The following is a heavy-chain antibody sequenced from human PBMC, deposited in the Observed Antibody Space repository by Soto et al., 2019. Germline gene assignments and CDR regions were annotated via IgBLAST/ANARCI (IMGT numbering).Heavy chain of an antibody. V-gene: IGHV3-33*01. CDR1: GFTFSSYG. CDR2: IWYDGSNK. Sequence: GGSLRLSCAASGFTFSSYGMHWVRQAPGKGLEWVAVIWYDGSNKYYADSVKGRFTISRDNSKNTLYLQMNSLRAEDTAVYYCAREGTIFGVVYYYGMDVWGQGTTVTVSS. J-gene: IGHJ6*02. D-gene: IGHD3-3*01. CDR3: AREGTIFGVVYYYGMDV.